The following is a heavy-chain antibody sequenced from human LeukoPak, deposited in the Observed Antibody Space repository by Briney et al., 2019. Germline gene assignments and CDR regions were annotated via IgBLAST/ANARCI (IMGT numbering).Heavy chain of an antibody. V-gene: IGHV3-30*04. CDR1: GFTFSSYA. CDR2: ISYDGSNK. Sequence: GRSLRLSCAASGFTFSSYAMHWVRQAPGKGLEWVAVISYDGSNKYYADSVKGRFTISRDNSKNTLYLQMNSLRAEDTAVYYCARDPPGSSGWYFDYWGQGTLVTVSS. J-gene: IGHJ4*02. CDR3: ARDPPGSSGWYFDY. D-gene: IGHD6-19*01.